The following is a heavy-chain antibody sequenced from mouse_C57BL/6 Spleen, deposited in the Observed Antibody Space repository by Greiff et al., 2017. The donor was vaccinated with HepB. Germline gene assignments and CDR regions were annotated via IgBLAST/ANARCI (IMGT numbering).Heavy chain of an antibody. CDR1: GYTFTSYW. Sequence: QVQLQQSGAELVKPGASVKMSCKASGYTFTSYWITWVKQRPGQGLEWIGDIYPGSGSTNYNEKFKSKATLTVDTSSSTAYMQLSSLTSEDSAVYYCAIWLLHYYAMDYWGQGTSVTVSS. J-gene: IGHJ4*01. CDR3: AIWLLHYYAMDY. CDR2: IYPGSGST. D-gene: IGHD2-2*01. V-gene: IGHV1-55*01.